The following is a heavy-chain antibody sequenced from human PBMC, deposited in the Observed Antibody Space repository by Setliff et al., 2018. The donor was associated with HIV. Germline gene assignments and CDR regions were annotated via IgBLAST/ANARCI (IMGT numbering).Heavy chain of an antibody. J-gene: IGHJ5*02. D-gene: IGHD6-19*01. V-gene: IGHV4-34*01. CDR1: GGSFSDYF. Sequence: PSETLSLTCAVYGGSFSDYFWTWIRQPPGKGLEWIGEINHSGSTNYNPSLRSRVTISVDTSKNQFSLKLSSVTAADTAVYYCAREAGTSPESGWFDPWGQGTLVTVSS. CDR2: INHSGST. CDR3: AREAGTSPESGWFDP.